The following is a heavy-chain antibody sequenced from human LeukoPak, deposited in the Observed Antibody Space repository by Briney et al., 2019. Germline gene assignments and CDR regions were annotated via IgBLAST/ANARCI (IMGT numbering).Heavy chain of an antibody. CDR1: GGSISYYY. CDR2: IYYSGST. CDR3: ARITYGDNHFDI. J-gene: IGHJ3*02. V-gene: IGHV4-59*01. Sequence: SETLSLTCTVSGGSISYYYWSWIRQPPGKGLEWIGYIYYSGSTNYNHSLKSRVTISVDTSKNQFSLKLNSVTAADTAVYYCARITYGDNHFDIWGQGTMVTVSS. D-gene: IGHD4-23*01.